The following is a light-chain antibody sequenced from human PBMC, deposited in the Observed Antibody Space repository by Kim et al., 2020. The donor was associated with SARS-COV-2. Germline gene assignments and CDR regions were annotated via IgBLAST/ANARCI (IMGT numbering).Light chain of an antibody. CDR2: TDN. J-gene: IGLJ3*02. Sequence: GRRVPSSCSGSSSNIGSHFVNWYQHLPGTAPKVFILTDNQRPSGVPDRFSGSRSGTSASLAISGLQSEDEADYYCATWDVTLNGWVFGGGTQVTVL. CDR3: ATWDVTLNGWV. CDR1: SSNIGSHF. V-gene: IGLV1-44*01.